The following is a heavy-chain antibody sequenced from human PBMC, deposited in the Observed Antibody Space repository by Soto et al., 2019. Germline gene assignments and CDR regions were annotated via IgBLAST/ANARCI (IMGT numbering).Heavy chain of an antibody. CDR3: TGEVASGY. CDR2: VSRDGGTQ. V-gene: IGHV3-30*03. Sequence: QVQLVESGGGVVQPGRSLRLSCAVSGFTVSTYGMHWVRQAPGKGLEWVAVVSRDGGTQYYADSVKGRFTISRDNSRNTRFLEMNSLRSDDMAVYYCTGEVASGYWGQGTLVTVAS. CDR1: GFTVSTYG. D-gene: IGHD3-10*01. J-gene: IGHJ4*02.